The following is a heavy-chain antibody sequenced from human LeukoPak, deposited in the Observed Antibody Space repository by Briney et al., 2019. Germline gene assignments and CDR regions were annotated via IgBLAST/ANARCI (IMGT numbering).Heavy chain of an antibody. J-gene: IGHJ4*02. D-gene: IGHD3-10*01. CDR3: ARDPNTVRGAAFDY. V-gene: IGHV3-21*06. Sequence: GGSLRLSCAASGFTFSSYHMNWVRQAPGKGLEWVSCISSSSSYIYYADSLRGRFTISRDDAKNSLYLQINSLRAEDTAVYYYARDPNTVRGAAFDYWGQGTLVTVSS. CDR2: ISSSSSYI. CDR1: GFTFSSYH.